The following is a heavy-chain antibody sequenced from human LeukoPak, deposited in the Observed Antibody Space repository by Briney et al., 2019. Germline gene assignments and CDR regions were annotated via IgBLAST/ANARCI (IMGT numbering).Heavy chain of an antibody. CDR2: INHSGST. CDR3: ARVRRDGYNFRSKNWFDP. CDR1: GGSFSGYY. D-gene: IGHD5-24*01. V-gene: IGHV4-34*01. Sequence: PSETLPLTCAVYGGSFSGYYWSWIRQPPGKGLEWIGEINHSGSTNYNPSLKSRVTISVDTSKNQFSLKLSSVTAADTAVYYCARVRRDGYNFRSKNWFDPWGQGTLVTVSS. J-gene: IGHJ5*02.